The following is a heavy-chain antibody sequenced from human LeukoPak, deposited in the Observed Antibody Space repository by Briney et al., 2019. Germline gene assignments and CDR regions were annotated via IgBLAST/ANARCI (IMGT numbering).Heavy chain of an antibody. D-gene: IGHD2-2*02. CDR2: ISGSGDST. J-gene: IGHJ4*02. CDR3: AKGRGFTSTSCYNY. V-gene: IGHV3-23*01. CDR1: GFTFSSYA. Sequence: GSLRLSCAASGFTFSSYAKSWVRQAPGKGLEWVSPISGSGDSTYYADSVKGRFTTSRDNSKNTLYLQMNSLRAEDTAVYYCAKGRGFTSTSCYNYWGQGTLVTVSS.